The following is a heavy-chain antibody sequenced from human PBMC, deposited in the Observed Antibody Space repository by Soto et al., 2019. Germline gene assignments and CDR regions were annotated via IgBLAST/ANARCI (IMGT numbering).Heavy chain of an antibody. Sequence: GGSLRLSCAASGFTFSSYAMSWVRQAPGKGLEWVSAISGSGGSTYYADSVKGRFTISRDNSKNTLYLQMNSLRAEDTAVYYCAKEGGVDYGDPRYWYFDLWGRGTLVTVSS. CDR1: GFTFSSYA. V-gene: IGHV3-23*01. D-gene: IGHD4-17*01. CDR2: ISGSGGST. J-gene: IGHJ2*01. CDR3: AKEGGVDYGDPRYWYFDL.